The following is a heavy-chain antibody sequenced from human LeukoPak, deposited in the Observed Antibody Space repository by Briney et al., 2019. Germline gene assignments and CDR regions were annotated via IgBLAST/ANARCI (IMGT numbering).Heavy chain of an antibody. D-gene: IGHD5-18*01. V-gene: IGHV3-7*01. J-gene: IGHJ6*03. CDR1: GFTFSSYW. CDR2: IKQDGREK. Sequence: GGSLRLSCAASGFTFSSYWMSWVRQAPGKGLEWVANIKQDGREKYYVDSVKGRFTISRDNAKNSLYLQMNSLRAEDTAVYYCARVDTAMVKEYYYYYYMDVWGKGTTVTVSS. CDR3: ARVDTAMVKEYYYYYYMDV.